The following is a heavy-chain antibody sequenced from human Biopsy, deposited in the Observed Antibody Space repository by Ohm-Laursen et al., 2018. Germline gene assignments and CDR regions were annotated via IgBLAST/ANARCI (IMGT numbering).Heavy chain of an antibody. CDR3: ARGRRTSGWSYFDN. J-gene: IGHJ4*02. D-gene: IGHD6-19*01. V-gene: IGHV4-61*01. Sequence: SETLSLTCTVSGDSLTSGPENWSWIRQSPGQGLDYIGFIYSGGNTNYNPSLKNRVTMSVDTSKNQFYLKLYSVTAADTAVYYCARGRRTSGWSYFDNWGQGALVIVSP. CDR2: IYSGGNT. CDR1: GDSLTSGPEN.